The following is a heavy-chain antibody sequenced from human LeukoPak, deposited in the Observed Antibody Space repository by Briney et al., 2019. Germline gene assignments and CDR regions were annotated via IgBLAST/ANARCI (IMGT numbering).Heavy chain of an antibody. CDR3: ARDSFDYYAMDV. CDR1: GFTFTGYY. Sequence: ASVKVSCKASGFTFTGYYMNWVRQAPGQGLEWMGWINLNSGGTDYAQKFQGRVSMTRDTSISTAYMELSSLRSDDTALYYCARDSFDYYAMDVWGQGTTVTLSS. CDR2: INLNSGGT. J-gene: IGHJ6*02. V-gene: IGHV1-2*02. D-gene: IGHD2-2*01.